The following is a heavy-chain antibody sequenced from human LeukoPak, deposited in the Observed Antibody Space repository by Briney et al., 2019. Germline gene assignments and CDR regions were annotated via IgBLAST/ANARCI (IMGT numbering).Heavy chain of an antibody. V-gene: IGHV3-23*01. CDR2: ISGSGDYT. CDR3: ARRIPATASGLDY. D-gene: IGHD2-2*01. CDR1: GFTFSSYA. Sequence: GGSLRLSCAASGFTFSSYAMGWVRQAPGKGLEWVSTISGSGDYTYYADSVKGRFTISRDNSKNTLYLQMNRLSAEDTAVYYCARRIPATASGLDYWGQGTLVTVSS. J-gene: IGHJ4*02.